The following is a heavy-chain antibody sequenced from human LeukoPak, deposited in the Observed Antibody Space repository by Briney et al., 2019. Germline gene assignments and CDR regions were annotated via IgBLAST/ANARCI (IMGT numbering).Heavy chain of an antibody. Sequence: GGSLTLSCAASGFTFSSYAMSWVRHAPGKGLEWVSAISGSGGSTYYADSVKGRFTISRDNSKNTLYPQMNSLRAEDTAVYYCAKIWTGSLAHYYYYYYMDVWGKGTTVTVSS. CDR1: GFTFSSYA. D-gene: IGHD3-10*01. CDR3: AKIWTGSLAHYYYYYYMDV. CDR2: ISGSGGST. J-gene: IGHJ6*03. V-gene: IGHV3-23*01.